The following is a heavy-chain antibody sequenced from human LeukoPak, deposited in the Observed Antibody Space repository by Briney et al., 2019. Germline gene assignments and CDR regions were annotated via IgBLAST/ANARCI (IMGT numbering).Heavy chain of an antibody. J-gene: IGHJ6*03. CDR1: GGSISAYY. D-gene: IGHD1/OR15-1a*01. Sequence: SETLSLTCTVSGGSISAYYWTWIRQPPGKGLEWIGDIYYSGSTNYNPSLKSRVTISVDTSKNQFSLKLSSVTAADTAVYYCASNKGYYYYYMDVWGKGTTVTVSS. CDR3: ASNKGYYYYYMDV. V-gene: IGHV4-59*12. CDR2: IYYSGST.